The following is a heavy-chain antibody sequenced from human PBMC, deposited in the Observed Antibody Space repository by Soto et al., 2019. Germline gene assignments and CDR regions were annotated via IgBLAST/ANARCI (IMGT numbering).Heavy chain of an antibody. CDR2: INAGNGNT. CDR1: GYTFTSYA. J-gene: IGHJ6*02. Sequence: GASVKVSCKASGYTFTSYAMHWVRQAPGQRLEWMGWINAGNGNTKYSQKFQGRVTITRDTSASTAYMELSSLRSEDTAVYYCARGRTGTVTYYYGLDVWGQGTTVTVSS. CDR3: ARGRTGTVTYYYGLDV. D-gene: IGHD1-1*01. V-gene: IGHV1-3*01.